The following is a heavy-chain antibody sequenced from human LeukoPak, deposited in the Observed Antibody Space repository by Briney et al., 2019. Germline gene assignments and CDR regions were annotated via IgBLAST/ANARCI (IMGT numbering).Heavy chain of an antibody. CDR3: AQKGTD. J-gene: IGHJ4*02. V-gene: IGHV1-69*01. CDR1: EGTFSSYA. CDR2: IIPIFGTA. D-gene: IGHD1-1*01. Sequence: ASVEVSCKASEGTFSSYAISWVRQAPGQGLGWMGGIIPIFGTANYAQKFQGRVTITADESTSTAYMELSSLRSEDTAVYYCAQKGTDWGQGTLVTVSS.